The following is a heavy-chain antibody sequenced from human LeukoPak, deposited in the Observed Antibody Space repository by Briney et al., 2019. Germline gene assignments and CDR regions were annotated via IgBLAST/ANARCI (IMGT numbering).Heavy chain of an antibody. V-gene: IGHV3-48*01. CDR2: ISSSSSTI. D-gene: IGHD3-22*01. CDR1: GFTFSSYS. CDR3: ASLDSSGYTVFDY. Sequence: GGSLRLSCAASGFTFSSYSMNWVRQAPGKGLEWVSYISSSSSTIYYADSVKGRFTISRDNAKNSLYLQMNSLRAEDTAVYYFASLDSSGYTVFDYWGQGTLVTVSS. J-gene: IGHJ4*02.